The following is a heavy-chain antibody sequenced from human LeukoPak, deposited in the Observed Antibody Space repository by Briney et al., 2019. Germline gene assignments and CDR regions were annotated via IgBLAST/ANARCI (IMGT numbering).Heavy chain of an antibody. CDR1: GFTFSSYG. Sequence: PGGSLRLSCAASGFTFSSYGMHWVRQAPGKGLEGVAVIWYDGSNKYYADSVKGRFTISRDNSKNTLYLQMNSLRAEDTAVYYCATGDYAPGYWGQGTLVTVSS. CDR2: IWYDGSNK. CDR3: ATGDYAPGY. V-gene: IGHV3-33*01. D-gene: IGHD4-17*01. J-gene: IGHJ4*02.